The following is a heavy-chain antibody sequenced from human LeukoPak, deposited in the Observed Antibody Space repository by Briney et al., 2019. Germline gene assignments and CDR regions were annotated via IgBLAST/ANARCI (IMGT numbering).Heavy chain of an antibody. V-gene: IGHV3-43D*03. Sequence: GGSLRLSCAASGFTFDDYAMHWVRQAPGKGLEWVSLISWDSGSTYYADSVKGRFTISRDNSKNSLYLQVNSLRAEDTALYYCAKSGGSVMGQWLTIDYWGQGTLVIVSS. D-gene: IGHD6-19*01. CDR3: AKSGGSVMGQWLTIDY. J-gene: IGHJ4*02. CDR2: ISWDSGST. CDR1: GFTFDDYA.